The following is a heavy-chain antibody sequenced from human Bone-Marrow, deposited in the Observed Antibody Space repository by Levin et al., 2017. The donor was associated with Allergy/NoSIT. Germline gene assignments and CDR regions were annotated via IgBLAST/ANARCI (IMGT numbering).Heavy chain of an antibody. CDR2: IKNDGSET. CDR3: ATAVRRIPFDY. Sequence: GESLKISCAVFGFTFDNYWMRWVRQTPGKGLESVANIKNDGSETYYVDSVKGRFTISRDNARNSLHLQMNSLRAEDTAVYYCATAVRRIPFDYWGQGTLVTVST. CDR1: GFTFDNYW. J-gene: IGHJ4*02. D-gene: IGHD2-21*01. V-gene: IGHV3-7*01.